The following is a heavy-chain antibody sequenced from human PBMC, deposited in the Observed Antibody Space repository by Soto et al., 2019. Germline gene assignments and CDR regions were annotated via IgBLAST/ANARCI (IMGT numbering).Heavy chain of an antibody. CDR3: TTDQDTAMEPSY. V-gene: IGHV3-15*01. J-gene: IGHJ4*02. CDR1: GFTFSNAW. Sequence: SGGPLRLSCAASGFTFSNAWMSWVRQAPGKGLEWVGRIKSKTDGGTTDYAAPVKGRFTISRDDSKNTLYLQMNSLKTEDTAVYYCTTDQDTAMEPSYWGQGTLVTVSS. CDR2: IKSKTDGGTT. D-gene: IGHD5-18*01.